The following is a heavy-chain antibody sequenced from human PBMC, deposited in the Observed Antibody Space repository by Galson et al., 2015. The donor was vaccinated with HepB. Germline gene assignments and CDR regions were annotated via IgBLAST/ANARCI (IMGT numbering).Heavy chain of an antibody. CDR3: ARTPRGWELRDNDAFEI. D-gene: IGHD1-26*01. Sequence: SVKVSCKASGYTFTSYDINWVRQATGQGLEWMGWMNPNSGNTGYAQKFQGRVTMTRNTSISTAYMELSSLRSEDTAVYYCARTPRGWELRDNDAFEIWGQGTMVTVSS. V-gene: IGHV1-8*01. J-gene: IGHJ3*02. CDR2: MNPNSGNT. CDR1: GYTFTSYD.